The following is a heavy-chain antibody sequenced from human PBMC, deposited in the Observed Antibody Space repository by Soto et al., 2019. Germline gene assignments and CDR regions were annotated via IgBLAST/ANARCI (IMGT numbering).Heavy chain of an antibody. CDR3: ARGQYSSGGGYFDY. D-gene: IGHD6-19*01. J-gene: IGHJ4*02. V-gene: IGHV3-48*03. Sequence: GGSLRLSCAASGFTFSSYEMNWVRQAPGKGLEWVSYISSSGSTIYYADSVKGRFTISRDNAKNSLYLQMNSLRAEDTGVYYCARGQYSSGGGYFDYWGQETLVTVSS. CDR1: GFTFSSYE. CDR2: ISSSGSTI.